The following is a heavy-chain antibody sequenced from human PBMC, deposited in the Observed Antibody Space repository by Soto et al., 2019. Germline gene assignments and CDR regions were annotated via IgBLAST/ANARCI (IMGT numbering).Heavy chain of an antibody. J-gene: IGHJ5*02. CDR2: IKQDGGEK. V-gene: IGHV3-7*01. CDR3: ARDPSYSYGRSNWFDP. CDR1: GFNFSNYW. Sequence: PGGSLRLPWGASGFNFSNYWMSWVRQAPRKGLEWVANIKQDGGEKYYVDSVKGRFTISRDNSKNTLYLQMNSLRAEDTAVYYCARDPSYSYGRSNWFDPWGQGTLVTVSS. D-gene: IGHD5-18*01.